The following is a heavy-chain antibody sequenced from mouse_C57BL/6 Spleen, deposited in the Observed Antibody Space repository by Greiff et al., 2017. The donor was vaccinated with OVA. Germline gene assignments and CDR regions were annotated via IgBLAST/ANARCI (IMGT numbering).Heavy chain of an antibody. CDR3: ARDPYYYGSSSNFDY. CDR1: GYSITSGYY. CDR2: ISYDGSN. Sequence: EVKLQESGPGLVKPSQSLSLTCSVTGYSITSGYYWNWIRQFPGNKLEWMGYISYDGSNNYNPSLTNRISITRDTSKNQCFLKLNSVTTEDTATYYCARDPYYYGSSSNFDYWGQGTTRTGSS. V-gene: IGHV3-6*01. J-gene: IGHJ2*01. D-gene: IGHD1-1*01.